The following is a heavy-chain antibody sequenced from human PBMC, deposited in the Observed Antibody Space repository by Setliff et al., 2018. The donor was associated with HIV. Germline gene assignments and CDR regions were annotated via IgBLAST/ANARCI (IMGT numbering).Heavy chain of an antibody. Sequence: ASVKVSCTVSGYTLTELSMHWVRQAPGKGLEWMGGFDPEDGETIYAQKFQGRVTMTEDTSTDTAYMELSSLRSEDTAVYYCATDQISDGSGSYPKSYFDYWGQGTLVTVSS. D-gene: IGHD3-10*01. CDR2: FDPEDGET. V-gene: IGHV1-24*01. J-gene: IGHJ4*02. CDR3: ATDQISDGSGSYPKSYFDY. CDR1: GYTLTELS.